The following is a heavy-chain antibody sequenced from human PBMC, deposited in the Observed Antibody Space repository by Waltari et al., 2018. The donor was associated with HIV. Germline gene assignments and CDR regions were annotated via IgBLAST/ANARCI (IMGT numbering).Heavy chain of an antibody. CDR3: ARVRFLDLVQYYYYGMDV. D-gene: IGHD3-3*01. CDR2: IYYSGSP. V-gene: IGHV4-39*07. J-gene: IGHJ6*02. CDR1: GGSISSSSYY. Sequence: QLQLQESGPGLVKPSETLSLTCTVSGGSISSSSYYWGWIRQPPGKGLEWIGSIYYSGSPYSNPSLKSRVTISVDTSKNQFSLKLSSVTAADTAVYYCARVRFLDLVQYYYYGMDVWGQGTTVTVSS.